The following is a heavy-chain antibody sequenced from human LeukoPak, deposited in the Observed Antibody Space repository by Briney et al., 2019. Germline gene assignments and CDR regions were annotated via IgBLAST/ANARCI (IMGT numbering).Heavy chain of an antibody. D-gene: IGHD4-17*01. J-gene: IGHJ4*02. Sequence: NPSETLSLTCTVSGGSTSSYFWSWIRQPPGKGLEWIGYVYYSGSPTYNPSLKSRVTIAADTSKNQFSLKLSSVTAADTAMYYCARGFAYGDTGSFDYWGQGALVTVSS. V-gene: IGHV4-59*01. CDR3: ARGFAYGDTGSFDY. CDR2: VYYSGSP. CDR1: GGSTSSYF.